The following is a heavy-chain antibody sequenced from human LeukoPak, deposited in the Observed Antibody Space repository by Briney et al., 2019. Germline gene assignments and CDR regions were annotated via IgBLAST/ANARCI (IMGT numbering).Heavy chain of an antibody. CDR3: ARDLLGYCSGGSCRNNWFDP. CDR2: ISSSSSYI. CDR1: GFTFSSYS. D-gene: IGHD2-15*01. J-gene: IGHJ5*02. Sequence: PGGSLRLSCAASGFTFSSYSMNWVRQAPGKGLEWVSSISSSSSYIYYADSVKGRFTISRDNAKNSLYLQMNSLRAEDTAVYYCARDLLGYCSGGSCRNNWFDPWGQGTLVTVSS. V-gene: IGHV3-21*01.